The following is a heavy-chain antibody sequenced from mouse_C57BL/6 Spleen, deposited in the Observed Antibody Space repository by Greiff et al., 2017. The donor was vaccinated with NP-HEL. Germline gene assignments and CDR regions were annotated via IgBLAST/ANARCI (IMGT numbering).Heavy chain of an antibody. D-gene: IGHD2-3*01. CDR1: GFSFTSYA. Sequence: QVQLQQSGPGLVAPSQTLSITCTVSGFSFTSYAISWVRQPPGQGLEWLGVIWTGGGTNYNSALKSRLGISKDNSKSQVFLKMNRLQTDDAARYYCASIYDGYGAYWGQGTLVTVSA. CDR2: IWTGGGT. V-gene: IGHV2-9-1*01. CDR3: ASIYDGYGAY. J-gene: IGHJ3*01.